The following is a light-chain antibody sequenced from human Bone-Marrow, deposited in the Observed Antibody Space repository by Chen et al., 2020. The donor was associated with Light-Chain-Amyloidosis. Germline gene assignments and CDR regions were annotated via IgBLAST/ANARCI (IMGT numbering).Light chain of an antibody. Sequence: DIVMTQSPLSLPVTPGEPASISCRSSQSLLHSNGYNYLDWYLQKPGQSPQLLIYLGSNRASGVPDRVSGSGSGTDITLKISRVEAEDVGGYYCMQALQTHPFTFGGGTKVEIK. CDR3: MQALQTHPFT. CDR2: LGS. J-gene: IGKJ4*01. CDR1: QSLLHSNGYNY. V-gene: IGKV2-28*01.